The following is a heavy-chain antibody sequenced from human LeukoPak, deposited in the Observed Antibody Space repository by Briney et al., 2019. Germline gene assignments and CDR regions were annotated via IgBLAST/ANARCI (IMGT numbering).Heavy chain of an antibody. V-gene: IGHV1-24*01. CDR2: FDPEDGET. CDR1: GYTLTELS. J-gene: IGHJ4*02. CDR3: ATVTGTTFDFDY. D-gene: IGHD1-7*01. Sequence: ASVKVSCKVSGYTLTELSMHWVRQAPGKGLEWMGGFDPEDGETIYAQKFQGRVTMTEDTSTDTAYMELSSLRSEDTAVNYCATVTGTTFDFDYWGQGTLVTVSS.